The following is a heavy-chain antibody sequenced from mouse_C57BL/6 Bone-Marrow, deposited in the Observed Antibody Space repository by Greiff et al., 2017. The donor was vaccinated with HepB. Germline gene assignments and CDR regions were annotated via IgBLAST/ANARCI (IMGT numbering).Heavy chain of an antibody. V-gene: IGHV14-4*01. CDR3: TPYYYGNYVAY. CDR1: GFNIKDDY. D-gene: IGHD2-1*01. Sequence: EVQLKESGAEPVRPGASVKLSCTASGFNIKDDYMHWVKQRPEQGLEWIGWIDPENGDTEYASKFQGKATITADTSSNTAYLQLSSLTSEDTAVYYCTPYYYGNYVAYWGQGTLVTVSA. CDR2: IDPENGDT. J-gene: IGHJ3*01.